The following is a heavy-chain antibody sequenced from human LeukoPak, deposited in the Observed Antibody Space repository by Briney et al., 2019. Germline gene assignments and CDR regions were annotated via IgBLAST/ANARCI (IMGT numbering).Heavy chain of an antibody. Sequence: GGSLRLSCAASTFAFSTYPMNWVRQAPGKGLQWLSYIWGTSSTIWYADSVKGRFTISRDNAKKSLFLQMNSLRDEDTAVYYCVRDQDWAFDYWGQGTLVTVSS. CDR2: IWGTSSTI. J-gene: IGHJ4*02. D-gene: IGHD3-9*01. V-gene: IGHV3-48*02. CDR3: VRDQDWAFDY. CDR1: TFAFSTYP.